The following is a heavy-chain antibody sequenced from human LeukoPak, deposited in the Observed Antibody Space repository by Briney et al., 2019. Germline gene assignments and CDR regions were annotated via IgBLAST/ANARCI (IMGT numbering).Heavy chain of an antibody. J-gene: IGHJ4*02. D-gene: IGHD2-15*01. V-gene: IGHV5-51*01. Sequence: GESLKISCKGSGYRFSTYWIGWVRQMPGKGLEWMGIIYPGDSDTRYSPSFQGQVTISADKSISTAYLQWSSLKASDTAMYYCARRMGYCSGGSCYADFDYWGQGTLVTVSS. CDR2: IYPGDSDT. CDR3: ARRMGYCSGGSCYADFDY. CDR1: GYRFSTYW.